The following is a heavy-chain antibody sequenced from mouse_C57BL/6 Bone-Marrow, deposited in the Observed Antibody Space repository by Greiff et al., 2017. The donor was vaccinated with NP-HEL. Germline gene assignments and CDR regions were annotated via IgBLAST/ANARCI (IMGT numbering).Heavy chain of an antibody. V-gene: IGHV1-4*01. Sequence: QVQLQQSGAELARPGASVKMSCKASGYTFTSYTMHWVKQRPGQGLEWIGYINPSSGYTKYNQKFKDKATLTADKSSSTAYMQLSSLTSEDSAVYYCARQRVGAMDYWGQGTSVTVSS. CDR1: GYTFTSYT. CDR2: INPSSGYT. J-gene: IGHJ4*01. CDR3: ARQRVGAMDY.